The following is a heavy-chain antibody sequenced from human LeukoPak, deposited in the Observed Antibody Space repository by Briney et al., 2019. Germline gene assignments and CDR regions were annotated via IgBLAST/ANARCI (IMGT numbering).Heavy chain of an antibody. CDR2: IYYSGST. Sequence: TSETLSLTCTVSGGSISSYYWSWIRQPPGKGLEWIGYIYYSGSTNYNPSLKSRVTISVDTSKNQFSLKLSSVTAADTAVYYCARTGGYYSPSAFDIWGQGTMVTVSS. CDR1: GGSISSYY. V-gene: IGHV4-59*01. D-gene: IGHD3-22*01. CDR3: ARTGGYYSPSAFDI. J-gene: IGHJ3*02.